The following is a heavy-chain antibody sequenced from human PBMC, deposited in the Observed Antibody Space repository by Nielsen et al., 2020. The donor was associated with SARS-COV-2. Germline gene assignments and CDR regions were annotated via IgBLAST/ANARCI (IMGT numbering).Heavy chain of an antibody. Sequence: GESLKISCSVSGFTFRSYVMNWVRQAPGKGLEDVSSISSDGARMYYSDSVKGRFTISRDNSKNTLYLQMGSLGPEDMAVYYCARRGSSWYDDYWGLGTLVTVSS. V-gene: IGHV3-64*02. CDR3: ARRGSSWYDDY. J-gene: IGHJ4*02. CDR2: ISSDGARM. D-gene: IGHD1-1*01. CDR1: GFTFRSYV.